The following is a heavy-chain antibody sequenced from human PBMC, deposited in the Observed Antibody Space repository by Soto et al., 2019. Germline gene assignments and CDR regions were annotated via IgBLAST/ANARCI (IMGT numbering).Heavy chain of an antibody. CDR2: IYYSGST. CDR3: ARQGRYSSEYRYYYYYYMDV. V-gene: IGHV4-59*08. CDR1: GGSISSYY. J-gene: IGHJ6*03. D-gene: IGHD6-25*01. Sequence: PSETLSLACTVSGGSISSYYWSWIRQPPGKGLEWIGYIYYSGSTNYNPSLKSRVTISVDTSKNQFSLKLSSVTAADTAVYYCARQGRYSSEYRYYYYYYMDVWGKGTTVTVSS.